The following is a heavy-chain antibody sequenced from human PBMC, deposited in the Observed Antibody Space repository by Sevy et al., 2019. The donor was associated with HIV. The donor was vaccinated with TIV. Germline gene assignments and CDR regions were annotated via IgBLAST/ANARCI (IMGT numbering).Heavy chain of an antibody. CDR2: ISSSSYI. CDR1: GFTFSSYS. J-gene: IGHJ4*02. D-gene: IGHD7-27*01. V-gene: IGHV3-21*01. CDR3: ARDQRAGDAFDY. Sequence: GGSLRLSCAASGFTFSSYSMNWVRQAPGKGLEWVSSISSSSYIYYADSVKGRFTISRDNAKNSLYLQMNSLRAEDTAVYYCARDQRAGDAFDYWGQGTLVTVSS.